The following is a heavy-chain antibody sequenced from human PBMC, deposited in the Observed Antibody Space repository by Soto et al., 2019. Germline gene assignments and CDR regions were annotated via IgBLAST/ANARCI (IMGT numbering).Heavy chain of an antibody. V-gene: IGHV4-39*01. CDR1: GGSISSSSYY. CDR2: IYYSGST. D-gene: IGHD6-13*01. CDR3: ARHYRSSPNYSDY. J-gene: IGHJ4*02. Sequence: PSETLSLTCTVSGGSISSSSYYWGWIRQPPGKGLEWIGSIYYSGSTYYNPFLKSRVTISVDTSKNQFSLKLSSVTAADTAVYYCARHYRSSPNYSDYWGQGTLVTVSS.